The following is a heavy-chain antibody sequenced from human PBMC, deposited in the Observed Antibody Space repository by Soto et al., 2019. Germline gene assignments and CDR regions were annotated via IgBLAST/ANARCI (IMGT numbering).Heavy chain of an antibody. Sequence: QVQLQESGPGLVKPSETLSLTCTVSGGSISSYYWSWIRQPPGKGLEWIGYIYYSGSTNYNPSLQSRVTIAVDTSKNQFSLKLSSVTAADTAVYYCASGGYSSSWVYGMDVWCQWTTVTVSS. CDR1: GGSISSYY. CDR3: ASGGYSSSWVYGMDV. V-gene: IGHV4-59*01. D-gene: IGHD6-13*01. CDR2: IYYSGST. J-gene: IGHJ6*02.